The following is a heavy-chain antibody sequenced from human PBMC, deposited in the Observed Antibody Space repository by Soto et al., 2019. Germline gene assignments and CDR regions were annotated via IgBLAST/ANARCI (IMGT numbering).Heavy chain of an antibody. CDR3: ARDNCSGGTCYHGFDI. CDR2: IYHSGST. V-gene: IGHV4-4*02. J-gene: IGHJ3*02. D-gene: IGHD2-15*01. Sequence: QVQLQESGPGLVKPSGTLSLTCAVSGDSISSSNWWSWVRQPPGKGLEWIGKIYHSGSTNYNPSLKSRATISVDKSKNFFSLKLSSVTAADTAMYYCARDNCSGGTCYHGFDIWGQGTMVTVSS. CDR1: GDSISSSNW.